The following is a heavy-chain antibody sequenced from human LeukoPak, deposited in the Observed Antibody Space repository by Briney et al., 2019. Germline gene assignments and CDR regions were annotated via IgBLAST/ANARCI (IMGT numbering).Heavy chain of an antibody. J-gene: IGHJ4*02. CDR3: ARARYCSGGSCYDEFDY. CDR1: GDSVSSNSAA. V-gene: IGHV6-1*01. Sequence: SQTLSPTCAISGDSVSSNSAAWNWIRQSPSRGLEWLGRTYYRSKWYNDYAVSVKSRITINPDTSKNQFSLQLNSVTPEDTAVYYCARARYCSGGSCYDEFDYWGQGTLVTVSS. D-gene: IGHD2-15*01. CDR2: TYYRSKWYN.